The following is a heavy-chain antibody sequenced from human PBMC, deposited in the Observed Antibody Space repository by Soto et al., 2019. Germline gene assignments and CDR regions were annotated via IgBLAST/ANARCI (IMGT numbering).Heavy chain of an antibody. CDR1: GYTFTSYD. D-gene: IGHD2-15*01. CDR2: ISTYNGNT. V-gene: IGHV1-18*01. J-gene: IGHJ6*02. Sequence: ASVKVSCKASGYTFTSYDISWVRQAPGQGLEWMGWISTYNGNTNYAQKLQGRVTMTTDKSTSTAYMELSSLRSEDTAVYYCARGMSCSGGSCYSHYYGMDVWGQGTTVTVSS. CDR3: ARGMSCSGGSCYSHYYGMDV.